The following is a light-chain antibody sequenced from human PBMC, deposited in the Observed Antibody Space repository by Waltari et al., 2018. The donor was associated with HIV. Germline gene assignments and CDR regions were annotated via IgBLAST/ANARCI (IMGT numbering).Light chain of an antibody. CDR2: DDS. CDR3: QVWESSSDLRLWV. V-gene: IGLV3-21*02. J-gene: IGLJ3*02. CDR1: AIGSKR. Sequence: SYVLTQSPSVSVAPGQTARITCGANAIGSKRVHWYQQKPGQAPVLLVYDDSDRHSGIPERFSGSNSGIAATLTIGRVEVGDVADYFCQVWESSSDLRLWVFGGGSRLTVL.